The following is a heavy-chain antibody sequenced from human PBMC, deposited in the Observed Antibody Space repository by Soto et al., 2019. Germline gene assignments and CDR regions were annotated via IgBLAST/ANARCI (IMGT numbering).Heavy chain of an antibody. J-gene: IGHJ3*01. CDR3: AKDRGIIVKAGDAFDV. CDR1: GFTLSMSA. CDR2: ISDSGDRT. D-gene: IGHD3-16*02. Sequence: PGGSLRLSCASSGFTLSMSAVNWVRQAPGKGLEWVSYISDSGDRTYYADSVKGRFTISRDRSKKTGSLQMNSLTGEETAVYYCAKDRGIIVKAGDAFDVWGQGTKVTVSS. V-gene: IGHV3-23*01.